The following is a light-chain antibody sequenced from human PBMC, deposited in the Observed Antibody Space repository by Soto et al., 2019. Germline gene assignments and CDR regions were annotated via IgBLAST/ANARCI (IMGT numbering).Light chain of an antibody. CDR1: QGISSA. CDR3: QQFHSYPIT. Sequence: AIQLTQSPSSLSASVGDRVTITCPASQGISSALAWYQQKPGEAPNLLIYDASSLESGVPSRFSGSGSGTDFILTISSLQPEDFATYYCQQFHSYPITFGQGTRLEIK. V-gene: IGKV1-13*02. CDR2: DAS. J-gene: IGKJ5*01.